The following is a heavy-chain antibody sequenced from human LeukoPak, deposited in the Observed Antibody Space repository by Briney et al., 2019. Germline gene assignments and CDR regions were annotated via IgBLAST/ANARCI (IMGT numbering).Heavy chain of an antibody. CDR2: IYYSGST. V-gene: IGHV4-39*01. J-gene: IGHJ3*02. CDR3: ARLGSADAFDI. Sequence: SEALSLTCTVSGGSISSSSYYWGWIRQPPGKGLEWIGSIYYSGSTYYNPSLKSRVTISVDTSKNQFSLKLSSVTAADTAVYYCARLGSADAFDIWGQGTMVTVSS. CDR1: GGSISSSSYY. D-gene: IGHD1-26*01.